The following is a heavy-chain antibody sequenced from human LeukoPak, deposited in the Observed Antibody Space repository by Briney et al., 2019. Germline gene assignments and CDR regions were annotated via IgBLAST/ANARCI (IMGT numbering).Heavy chain of an antibody. D-gene: IGHD5-12*01. J-gene: IGHJ4*02. CDR1: GGSISNYY. CDR2: IYYIGST. Sequence: SETLSLTCTVSGGSISNYYWTWIRQPPGKGLEWIGYIYYIGSTNYNPALKSRVTISVDTSKNQFSLKLSSVTAADTAVYHCARHVAPDDYWGQGTLVTVSS. CDR3: ARHVAPDDY. V-gene: IGHV4-59*08.